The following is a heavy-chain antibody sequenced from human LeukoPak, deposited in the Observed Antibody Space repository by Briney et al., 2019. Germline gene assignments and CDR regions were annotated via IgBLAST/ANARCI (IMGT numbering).Heavy chain of an antibody. CDR2: INPNSGGT. Sequence: GASVKVSCKASGYTFTGYYMHWVRQAPGQGLEWMVWINPNSGGTNYAQKFQGRVTMTRDTSISTAYMELSRLRSDDTAVYYCARVDVVVPAAISWYFDLWGRGTLVTVSS. CDR1: GYTFTGYY. J-gene: IGHJ2*01. V-gene: IGHV1-2*02. D-gene: IGHD2-2*01. CDR3: ARVDVVVPAAISWYFDL.